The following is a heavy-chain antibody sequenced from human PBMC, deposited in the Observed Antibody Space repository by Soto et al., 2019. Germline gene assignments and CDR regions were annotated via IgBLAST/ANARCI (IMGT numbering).Heavy chain of an antibody. J-gene: IGHJ6*03. V-gene: IGHV6-1*01. CDR1: GDSFPSNIAA. CDR2: TYYRSRWYN. CDR3: AGTTSHQWYYMDV. D-gene: IGHD1-7*01. Sequence: PSQTLSLTCAISGDSFPSNIAAWNWIRLSPSRGLGWLARTYYRSRWYNDYAVSVRSRITVNPDTSKNQFSLQLTSVTPEDTAVYYCAGTTSHQWYYMDVWGKGTTVTVSS.